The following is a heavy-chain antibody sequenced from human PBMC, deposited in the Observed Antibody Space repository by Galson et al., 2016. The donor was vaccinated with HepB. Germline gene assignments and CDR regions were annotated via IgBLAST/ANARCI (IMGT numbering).Heavy chain of an antibody. CDR1: GFTFSNDC. J-gene: IGHJ3*02. D-gene: IGHD1-26*01. CDR3: AREPPAAGGAPEAFET. Sequence: SLRLSCAASGFTFSNDCMSWVRQAPGKGLEWVSAIYSGGSTYYADAVKGHFTVSRDNPKNTLYLQMNSLRAEDTAVYYCAREPPAAGGAPEAFETWGQG. CDR2: IYSGGST. V-gene: IGHV3-53*01.